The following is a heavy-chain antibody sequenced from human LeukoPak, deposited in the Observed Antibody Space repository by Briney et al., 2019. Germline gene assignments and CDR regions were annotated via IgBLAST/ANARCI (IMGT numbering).Heavy chain of an antibody. CDR2: INTGGRST. D-gene: IGHD2-21*01. V-gene: IGHV3-74*01. CDR3: VRDVWGDRDSYFDY. CDR1: GFTFNSYW. Sequence: GGSLRLSCAASGFTFNSYWMHWVRQGPGKGLVWVSRINTGGRSTRYAESGKGRFTVSSDNTKNTLYLQMNSLRAEDADVYYCVRDVWGDRDSYFDYWGQGALVTVSS. J-gene: IGHJ4*02.